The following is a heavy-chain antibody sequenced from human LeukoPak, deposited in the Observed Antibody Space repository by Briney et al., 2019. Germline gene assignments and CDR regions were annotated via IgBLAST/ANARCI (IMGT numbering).Heavy chain of an antibody. Sequence: GGSLRLSCAASGFTFSSYGMHWVRQAPGKGLEWVAVISYDGSNKYYADSVKGRFTISRDNSKNTLYLQMNSLRAEDTAVYYCARERAVAGTRLAFDIWGQGTMVTVSS. D-gene: IGHD6-19*01. CDR3: ARERAVAGTRLAFDI. V-gene: IGHV3-30*19. J-gene: IGHJ3*02. CDR1: GFTFSSYG. CDR2: ISYDGSNK.